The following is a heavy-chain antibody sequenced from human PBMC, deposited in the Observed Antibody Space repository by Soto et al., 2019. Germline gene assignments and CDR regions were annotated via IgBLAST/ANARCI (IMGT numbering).Heavy chain of an antibody. CDR1: GFTFGDYA. CDR3: TRDEGYCSGGSCYFDY. J-gene: IGHJ4*02. CDR2: IRSKAYGGTT. Sequence: GGSLRLSCTASGFTFGDYAMSWFRQAPGKGLEWVGFIRSKAYGGTTEYAASVKGRFTISRDDSKSIAYLQMNSLKTEDTAVYYCTRDEGYCSGGSCYFDYWGQGTLVTVSS. D-gene: IGHD2-15*01. V-gene: IGHV3-49*03.